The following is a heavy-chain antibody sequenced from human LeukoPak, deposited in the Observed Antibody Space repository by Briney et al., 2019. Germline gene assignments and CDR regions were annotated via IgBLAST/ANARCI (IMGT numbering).Heavy chain of an antibody. V-gene: IGHV4-59*08. CDR2: IYYSGST. Sequence: ASETLSLTCTVSGGSISSYYWSWIRQPPGKGLEWIGYIYYSGSTNYNPSLKSRVTISVDTSKNQFSLKLSSVTAADTAVYYCARPHYYDSTGGWFDPWGQGTLVTVSS. CDR3: ARPHYYDSTGGWFDP. J-gene: IGHJ5*02. D-gene: IGHD3-22*01. CDR1: GGSISSYY.